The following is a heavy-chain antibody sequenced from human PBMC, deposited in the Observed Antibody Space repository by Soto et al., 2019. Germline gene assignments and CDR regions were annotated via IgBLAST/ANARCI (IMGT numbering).Heavy chain of an antibody. CDR3: ARARLGELSLYRGNAFDI. CDR1: GGSFSGYY. J-gene: IGHJ3*02. V-gene: IGHV4-34*01. CDR2: INHSGST. Sequence: SETLSLTCAVYGGSFSGYYWSWIRQPPGKGLEWIGEINHSGSTNYNPSLKSRVTISVDTSKNQFSLKLSSVTAADTAVYYCARARLGELSLYRGNAFDIWGQGTMVTASS. D-gene: IGHD3-16*02.